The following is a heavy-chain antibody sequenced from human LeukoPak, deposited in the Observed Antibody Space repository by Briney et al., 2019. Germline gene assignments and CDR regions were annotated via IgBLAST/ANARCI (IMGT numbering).Heavy chain of an antibody. J-gene: IGHJ4*02. CDR1: GFTFDSNS. CDR2: IKQDGSEK. D-gene: IGHD3-3*01. Sequence: GGSLRLSCAASGFTFDSNSMSWVRQAPGKGLEWVANIKQDGSEKYYVDSVKGRFTISRDNAKNSLYLQMNSLRAEDMAVYYCAKDPFLSSYYYDFWSGDWGQGTLVTVSS. CDR3: AKDPFLSSYYYDFWSGD. V-gene: IGHV3-7*03.